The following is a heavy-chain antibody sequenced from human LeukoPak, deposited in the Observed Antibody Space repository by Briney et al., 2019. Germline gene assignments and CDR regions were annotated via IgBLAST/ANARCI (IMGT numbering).Heavy chain of an antibody. CDR1: GYTFTSYD. Sequence: ASVKVSCKASGYTFTSYDINWVRQATRQGLEWMGWMNPNSGNTGYAQKFQGRVTMTRNTSISTGYMELGSLRSEDTAVYYCARRDGYNNYYYYGMDVWGQGTTVTVSS. CDR2: MNPNSGNT. D-gene: IGHD5-24*01. V-gene: IGHV1-8*01. J-gene: IGHJ6*02. CDR3: ARRDGYNNYYYYGMDV.